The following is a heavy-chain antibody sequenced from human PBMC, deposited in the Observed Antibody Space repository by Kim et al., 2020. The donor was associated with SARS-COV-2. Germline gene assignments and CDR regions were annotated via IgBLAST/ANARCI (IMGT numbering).Heavy chain of an antibody. Sequence: SETLSLTCAVYGGSFSGYYWSWIRQPPGKGLEWIGEINHSGSTNYNPSLKSRVTISVDTSKNQFSLKLSSVTAADTAVYYCARGTTSDYWGQGTLVTVSS. CDR3: ARGTTSDY. D-gene: IGHD1-1*01. CDR1: GGSFSGYY. J-gene: IGHJ4*02. CDR2: INHSGST. V-gene: IGHV4-34*01.